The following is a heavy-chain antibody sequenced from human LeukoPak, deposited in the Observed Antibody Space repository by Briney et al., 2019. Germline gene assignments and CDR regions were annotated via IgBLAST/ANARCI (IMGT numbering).Heavy chain of an antibody. J-gene: IGHJ4*02. CDR1: GFTFSSYA. D-gene: IGHD6-6*01. CDR2: ISGSGGST. V-gene: IGHV3-23*01. CDR3: AKDGEVSGSSPEDYYFDY. Sequence: GGSLRLSCAASGFTFSSYAMSWVRQAPGKGLEWVSAISGSGGSTYYADSVKGRFTISRDNSKNTLYLQMNSLRAKDTAVYYCAKDGEVSGSSPEDYYFDYWGQGTLVTVSS.